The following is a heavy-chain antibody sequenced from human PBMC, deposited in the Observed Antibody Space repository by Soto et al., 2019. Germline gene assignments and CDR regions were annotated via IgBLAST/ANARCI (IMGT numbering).Heavy chain of an antibody. D-gene: IGHD2-21*01. V-gene: IGHV3-30*18. J-gene: IGHJ4*02. Sequence: QVQLVESGGGVVQPGKSLRLSCAASGFTFSSYDIHWVRQAPGKGLEWVAVISYDGSGTYYADFVKGRFTISRDNSKNTVFLKMNSLTAEDTAVYYCAKELGGDTTVWGQGTLVTVSS. CDR3: AKELGGDTTV. CDR1: GFTFSSYD. CDR2: ISYDGSGT.